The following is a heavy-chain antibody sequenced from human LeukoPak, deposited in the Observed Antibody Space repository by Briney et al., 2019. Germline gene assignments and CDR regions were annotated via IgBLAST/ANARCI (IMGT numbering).Heavy chain of an antibody. CDR1: GFTFSDFW. CDR3: ARHYSYGFRRIEQAFDY. V-gene: IGHV3-74*01. J-gene: IGHJ4*02. D-gene: IGHD5-18*01. CDR2: IKGDGSSI. Sequence: GGSLRLSCAASGFTFSDFWMYWVRQPPGEGLVWVSRIKGDGSSIIYADSVKGRFTISRDNSKNTLFLQMNSLRAEDTAVYYCARHYSYGFRRIEQAFDYWGQGTLVTVSS.